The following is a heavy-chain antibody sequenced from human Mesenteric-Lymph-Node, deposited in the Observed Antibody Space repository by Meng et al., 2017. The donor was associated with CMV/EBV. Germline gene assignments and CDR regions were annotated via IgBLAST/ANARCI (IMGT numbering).Heavy chain of an antibody. D-gene: IGHD3-22*01. CDR1: GGTFSSYA. Sequence: SVKVSCKASGGTFSSYAITWVRQAPGQGLEWMGGIIPLFGTANYAQTFQGRVTITTDESTNTAYMELSSLRSEDTAVYYCAKIPAYDSSGYSLPYYFDYWGQGTLVTVSS. J-gene: IGHJ4*02. CDR2: IIPLFGTA. CDR3: AKIPAYDSSGYSLPYYFDY. V-gene: IGHV1-69*05.